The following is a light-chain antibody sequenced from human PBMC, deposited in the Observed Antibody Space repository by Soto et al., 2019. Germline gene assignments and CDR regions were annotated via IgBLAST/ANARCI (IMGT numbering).Light chain of an antibody. CDR1: QSIGVS. CDR2: DGF. CDR3: QHYDGFSRS. V-gene: IGKV1-5*01. J-gene: IGKJ1*01. Sequence: DIQMTQSPATLSASVGDRVSISCWASQSIGVSLAWYQQKPGTAPKLLIYDGFTVDFGVPSRFSGTGSGTEFTLTISSLQPEDFATYYCQHYDGFSRSFGQGTKVEVK.